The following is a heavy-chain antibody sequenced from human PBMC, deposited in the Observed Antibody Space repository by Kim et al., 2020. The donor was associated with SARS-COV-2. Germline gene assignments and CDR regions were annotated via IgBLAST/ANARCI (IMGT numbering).Heavy chain of an antibody. CDR3: ARSPHGSGSDY. V-gene: IGHV4-31*03. CDR1: GGSISSGGYY. D-gene: IGHD3-10*01. Sequence: SETLSLTCTVSGGSISSGGYYWSWIRQHPGKGLEWIGYIYYSGSTYYNPSLKSRVTISVDTSKNQFSLKLSSVTAADTAVYYCARSPHGSGSDYWGQGTLVTVSS. CDR2: IYYSGST. J-gene: IGHJ4*02.